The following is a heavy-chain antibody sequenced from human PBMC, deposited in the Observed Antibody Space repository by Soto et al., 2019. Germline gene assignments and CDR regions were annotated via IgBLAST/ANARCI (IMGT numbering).Heavy chain of an antibody. J-gene: IGHJ4*02. Sequence: SETLSLTCTVSGGSISSYYWSWIRQPPGKGLEWIGYIYYSGSTNYNPSLKSRVTISVDTSKNQFSLKLSSVTAADTAVYYCARGSIAAAVLYYSGQGTLVTVSS. V-gene: IGHV4-59*01. CDR3: ARGSIAAAVLYY. CDR1: GGSISSYY. CDR2: IYYSGST. D-gene: IGHD6-13*01.